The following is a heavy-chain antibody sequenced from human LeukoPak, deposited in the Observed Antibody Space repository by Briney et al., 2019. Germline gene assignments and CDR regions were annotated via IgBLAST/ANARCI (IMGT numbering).Heavy chain of an antibody. CDR3: ARGPRRILIGGFNYYYYYGMDV. Sequence: PSETLSPTCALYGGSFSGYYWSWIRQPPGKGLEWIGEINHSGSTNYNPSLKSRVTLSVDTSKNQFSLKLSSVTAADMAVYYCARGPRRILIGGFNYYYYYGMDVWGQGTTVTVSS. J-gene: IGHJ6*02. CDR1: GGSFSGYY. V-gene: IGHV4-34*01. D-gene: IGHD3-10*01. CDR2: INHSGST.